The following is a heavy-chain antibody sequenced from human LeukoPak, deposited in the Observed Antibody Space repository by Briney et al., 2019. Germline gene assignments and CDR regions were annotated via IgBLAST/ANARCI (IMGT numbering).Heavy chain of an antibody. J-gene: IGHJ4*02. D-gene: IGHD6-19*01. CDR2: IRQGGSKK. CDR3: ASFVSGS. Sequence: GGSLRLSCAASGFTFSSYCMNWVRQAPGKGLEWVAYIRQGGSKKYYVDSVKGRFTISRDNAKNSLYLQMNRLRAEDKAVYYCASFVSGSWGQGTLVTVSS. V-gene: IGHV3-7*01. CDR1: GFTFSSYC.